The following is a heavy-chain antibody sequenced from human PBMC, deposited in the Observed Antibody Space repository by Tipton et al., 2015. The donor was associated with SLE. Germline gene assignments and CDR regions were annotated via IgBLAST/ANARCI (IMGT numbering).Heavy chain of an antibody. V-gene: IGHV4-59*01. Sequence: TLSLTCTVSGGSISSYYWNWIRQPPGKGLEWIGYIYYSGTTNYNPSLKSRVTISVDTSKNQFSLRLSSVTAADTAVYYCARTDIAVAGTRGAFDIWGQGTMVTVSS. J-gene: IGHJ3*02. CDR3: ARTDIAVAGTRGAFDI. CDR1: GGSISSYY. D-gene: IGHD6-19*01. CDR2: IYYSGTT.